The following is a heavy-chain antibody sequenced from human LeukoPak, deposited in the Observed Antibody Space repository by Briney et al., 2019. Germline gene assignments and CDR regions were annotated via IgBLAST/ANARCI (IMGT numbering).Heavy chain of an antibody. J-gene: IGHJ4*02. V-gene: IGHV3-21*01. CDR2: ISSSSSYI. CDR3: AKGGGSPLDY. CDR1: GFTFSAYN. D-gene: IGHD1-26*01. Sequence: GGSLRLSCAASGFTFSAYNVNWVRQAPGKGLEWVSSISSSSSYIYYADSVKGRFTISRDNARNTLYLQMNSLRDEDTAVYYCAKGGGSPLDYWGQGTLVTVSS.